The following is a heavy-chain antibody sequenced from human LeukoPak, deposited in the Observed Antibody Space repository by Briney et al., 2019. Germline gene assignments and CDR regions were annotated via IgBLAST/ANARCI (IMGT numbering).Heavy chain of an antibody. CDR3: ARFTSLDVYAFDI. CDR2: ISAYNANT. D-gene: IGHD1-1*01. J-gene: IGHJ3*02. CDR1: GYTFNSYG. V-gene: IGHV1-18*01. Sequence: ASVKVSCKASGYTFNSYGISWVRRAPGQGLEWVGWISAYNANTNYAQKLQGRVTMTTDTSTSTAHMELRSLRSDDTAVYYCARFTSLDVYAFDIWGQGTMVTVSS.